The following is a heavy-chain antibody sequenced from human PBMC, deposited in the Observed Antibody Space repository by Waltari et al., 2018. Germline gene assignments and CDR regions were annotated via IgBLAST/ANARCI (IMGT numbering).Heavy chain of an antibody. V-gene: IGHV1-69*05. Sequence: VQLVQSGPEVAKPGSLVKVSCKASGGTFANYFVSWVRQAPGQGLEWMGGLIPMFGKPHVAQKFRDRLASARDDSMDMISMELSRLTSEDTAVYYCATAATNLVAPRRGHYYYYGMDVWGQGTTITVSS. CDR1: GGTFANYF. J-gene: IGHJ6*02. CDR2: LIPMFGKP. CDR3: ATAATNLVAPRRGHYYYYGMDV. D-gene: IGHD2-15*01.